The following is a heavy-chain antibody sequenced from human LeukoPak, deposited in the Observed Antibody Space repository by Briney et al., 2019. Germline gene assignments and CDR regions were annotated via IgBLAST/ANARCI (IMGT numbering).Heavy chain of an antibody. CDR2: IKQDGSEK. Sequence: PGGSLRLSCAASGFTFSSYWMSWVRQAPGKGLEWVANIKQDGSEKYYVDSVKVRFTISRDNARNSLYLQMNSLRAEDTAVYYCAREEQWLVTHFDYWGQGTLVTVSS. J-gene: IGHJ4*02. V-gene: IGHV3-7*01. CDR1: GFTFSSYW. CDR3: AREEQWLVTHFDY. D-gene: IGHD6-19*01.